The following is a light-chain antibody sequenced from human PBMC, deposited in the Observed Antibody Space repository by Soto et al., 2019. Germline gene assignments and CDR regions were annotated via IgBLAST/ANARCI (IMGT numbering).Light chain of an antibody. Sequence: AIQLTQSPSSLSASVGDRVTITCRASQGISSAIAWYQQKPGKAPKLLIYDASSLESGVPSRFSGRGSGTDFTLTISSLQPEDFATYYCQHYNSYSEAFGQGTKVDIK. CDR3: QHYNSYSEA. CDR2: DAS. J-gene: IGKJ1*01. CDR1: QGISSA. V-gene: IGKV1-13*02.